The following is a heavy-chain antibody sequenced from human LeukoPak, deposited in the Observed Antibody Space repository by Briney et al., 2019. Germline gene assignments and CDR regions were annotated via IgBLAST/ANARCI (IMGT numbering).Heavy chain of an antibody. CDR1: GASISTENYY. CDR3: GIPVSDN. V-gene: IGHV4-39*07. J-gene: IGHJ4*02. CDR2: IYYSGKT. D-gene: IGHD4-17*01. Sequence: SETLSLTCTVSGASISTENYYWGWIRQPPGKGLEWIGSIYYSGKTYYNSSLQSRVSLSVDTSKNQFFLKLRSVTAADTAVYYCGIPVSDNWGQGTLVTVSS.